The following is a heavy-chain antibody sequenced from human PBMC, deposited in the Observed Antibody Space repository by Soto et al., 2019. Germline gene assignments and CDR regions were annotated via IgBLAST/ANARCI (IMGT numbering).Heavy chain of an antibody. D-gene: IGHD6-13*01. CDR1: GYTFTSYA. Sequence: ASVKVSCKASGYTFTSYAMHWVRQAPGQRLEWMGWINAGNGNTKYSQKFQGRVTITRDTSASTAYMELSSLRSEDTAVYYCARSTSSSWYYYYGMDVWGQGTTVTAP. J-gene: IGHJ6*02. CDR2: INAGNGNT. CDR3: ARSTSSSWYYYYGMDV. V-gene: IGHV1-3*01.